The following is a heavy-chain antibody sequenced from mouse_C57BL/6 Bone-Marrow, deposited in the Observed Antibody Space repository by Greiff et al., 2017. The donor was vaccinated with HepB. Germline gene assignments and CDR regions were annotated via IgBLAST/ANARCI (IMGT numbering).Heavy chain of an antibody. V-gene: IGHV1-53*01. D-gene: IGHD2-4*01. Sequence: QVHVKQPGTELVKPGASVKLSCKASGYTFTSYWMHWVKQRPGQGLEWIGNINPSNGGTNYNEKFKSKATLTVDKSSSTAYMQLSSLTSEDSAVYYCARNYGVSRRYFDVWGTGTTVTVSS. CDR2: INPSNGGT. J-gene: IGHJ1*03. CDR1: GYTFTSYW. CDR3: ARNYGVSRRYFDV.